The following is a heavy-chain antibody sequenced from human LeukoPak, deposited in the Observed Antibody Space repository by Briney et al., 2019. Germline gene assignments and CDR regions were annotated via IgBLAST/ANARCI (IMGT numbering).Heavy chain of an antibody. D-gene: IGHD1-26*01. V-gene: IGHV3-9*01. J-gene: IGHJ2*01. CDR3: AKAPSGSYRYWYFDL. CDR1: GITFSNYA. Sequence: GGSLRLSCVASGITFSNYAVSWVRQAPEKGLEWVSGISWNSGSIGYADSVKGRFTISRDNAKNSLYLQMNSLRAEDTALYYCAKAPSGSYRYWYFDLWGRGTLVTVSS. CDR2: ISWNSGSI.